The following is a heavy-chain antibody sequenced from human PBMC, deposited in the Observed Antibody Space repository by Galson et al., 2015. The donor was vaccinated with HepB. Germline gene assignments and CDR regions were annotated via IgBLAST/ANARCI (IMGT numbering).Heavy chain of an antibody. D-gene: IGHD1-26*01. CDR2: ISASGSST. Sequence: SLRLSCAASGFIFSSYAMSWVRRAPGKGLEWVSLISASGSSTYYADSVKGRFTISRDNSKNTLYLQMNSLRAEDTAVYYCAKGTMGATPHFDYWGQATLVTVSS. J-gene: IGHJ4*02. V-gene: IGHV3-23*01. CDR1: GFIFSSYA. CDR3: AKGTMGATPHFDY.